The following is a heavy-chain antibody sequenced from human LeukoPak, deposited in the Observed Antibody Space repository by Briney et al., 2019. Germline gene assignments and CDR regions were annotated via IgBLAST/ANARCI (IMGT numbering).Heavy chain of an antibody. CDR1: GFTFDDYA. CDR2: ISWNSGSI. V-gene: IGHV3-9*01. D-gene: IGHD3-16*02. CDR3: ARDSVTTVWGSYRYTEPVLDY. J-gene: IGHJ4*01. Sequence: GGSLRLSCAASGFTFDDYAMHWVRQAPGKGLGWGSGISWNSGSIAYADSVTGRFTITRDNAKNSLYLQMNSLRAEDTAVYYCARDSVTTVWGSYRYTEPVLDYWXXGTLVTVS.